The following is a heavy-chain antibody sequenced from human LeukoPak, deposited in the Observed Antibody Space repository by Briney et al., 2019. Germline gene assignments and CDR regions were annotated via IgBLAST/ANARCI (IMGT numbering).Heavy chain of an antibody. V-gene: IGHV4-59*01. CDR1: GGSISYYY. Sequence: SETLSLTCTVSGGSISYYYWSWIRQTPGKGLEWIGYIYYSGTTNYNPSLKSRVTISVDTSKNQFSLQLRSVTAADTAVYYCAREDPQTTVPEGMDVWGQGTTVTVYS. D-gene: IGHD4-17*01. CDR2: IYYSGTT. CDR3: AREDPQTTVPEGMDV. J-gene: IGHJ6*02.